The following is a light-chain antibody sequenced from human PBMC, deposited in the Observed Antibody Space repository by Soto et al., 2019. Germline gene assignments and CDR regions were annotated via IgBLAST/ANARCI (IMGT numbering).Light chain of an antibody. J-gene: IGLJ3*02. CDR1: SSNIGSTS. CDR2: TDD. Sequence: QSVLTQPPSASGTPGQRVTISCSGSSSNIGSTSVNWYLQLPGTAPKLLISTDDQRPSGVPDRISGSKSGTSASLAISGLQSEDEADYYCAAWHETLNGLVFGGGTKLTVL. CDR3: AAWHETLNGLV. V-gene: IGLV1-44*01.